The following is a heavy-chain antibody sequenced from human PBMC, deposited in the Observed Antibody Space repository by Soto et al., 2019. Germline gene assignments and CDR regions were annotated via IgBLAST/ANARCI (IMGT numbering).Heavy chain of an antibody. CDR3: ARPNGVRYDFWSGYSGSFAY. J-gene: IGHJ4*02. V-gene: IGHV3-30*03. CDR2: ISYDGSNK. CDR1: GFTFSSYG. Sequence: QVQLVESGGGVVQPGRSLRLSCAASGFTFSSYGMHWVRQAPGKGLEWVAVISYDGSNKYYADSVKGRFTISRDNSNNTLYLQTNSLSAEDTAVYYCARPNGVRYDFWSGYSGSFAYWGQGTLVTVSS. D-gene: IGHD3-3*01.